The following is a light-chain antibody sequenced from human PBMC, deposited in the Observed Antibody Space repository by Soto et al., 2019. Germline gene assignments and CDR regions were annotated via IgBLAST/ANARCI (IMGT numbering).Light chain of an antibody. CDR2: EVS. Sequence: QSALTQPASVSGSPGQSITISCTGTSSDVGGYNYVTWFQQHPGKAPKVMIYEVSNRPSGVSNRFSGSKPGNTASLTISGLQAEDEADYYCSSYTTSSTLVFGGGTKLTVL. V-gene: IGLV2-14*01. CDR1: SSDVGGYNY. J-gene: IGLJ2*01. CDR3: SSYTTSSTLV.